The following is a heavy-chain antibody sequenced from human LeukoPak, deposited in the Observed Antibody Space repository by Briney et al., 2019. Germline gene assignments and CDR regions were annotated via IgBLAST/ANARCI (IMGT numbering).Heavy chain of an antibody. CDR3: ARVEGVRYFDGGFDP. CDR2: IYYSGST. CDR1: GGSISSSSYY. J-gene: IGHJ5*02. V-gene: IGHV4-39*07. D-gene: IGHD3-9*01. Sequence: SGTLSLTCTVSGGSISSSSYYWGWIRQPPGKGLEWIGSIYYSGSTYYNPSLKSRVTISVDTSKNQFSLKLSSVTAADTAVYYCARVEGVRYFDGGFDPWGQGTLVTVSS.